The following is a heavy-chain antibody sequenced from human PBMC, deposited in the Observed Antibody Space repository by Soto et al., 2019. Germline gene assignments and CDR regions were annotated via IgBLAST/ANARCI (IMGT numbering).Heavy chain of an antibody. V-gene: IGHV1-69*13. CDR2: IIPIFGTA. CDR1: GGTFSSYA. CDR3: AREYAGIAAAGTVSNWFDP. Sequence: SVKVSCKASGGTFSSYAISWVRQAPGQGLEWMGGIIPIFGTANYAQKFQGRVTITADESTSTAYMELSSLRSEDTAVYYCAREYAGIAAAGTVSNWFDPWGQGTLVTVS. D-gene: IGHD6-13*01. J-gene: IGHJ5*02.